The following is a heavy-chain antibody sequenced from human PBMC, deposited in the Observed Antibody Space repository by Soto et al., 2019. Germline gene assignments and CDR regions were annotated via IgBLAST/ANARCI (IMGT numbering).Heavy chain of an antibody. D-gene: IGHD3-16*01. Sequence: QVQVVQSGAEVKKPGSSVKVSCKVSGGIFTNNAISWVRQAPGQGLEWLGGVIPLFDTAYYAQIFRGRLRISADGATTTAYMELSGLTSADTAVYFCGTGRHNDGYNFYHGMDVWGQGTTVTVS. CDR2: VIPLFDTA. CDR3: GTGRHNDGYNFYHGMDV. J-gene: IGHJ6*02. V-gene: IGHV1-69*01. CDR1: GGIFTNNA.